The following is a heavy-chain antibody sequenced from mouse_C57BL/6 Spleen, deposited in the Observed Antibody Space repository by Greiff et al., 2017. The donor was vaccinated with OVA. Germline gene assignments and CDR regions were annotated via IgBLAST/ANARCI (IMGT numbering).Heavy chain of an antibody. V-gene: IGHV1-80*01. CDR2: IYPGDGDT. Sequence: QVQLKQSGAELVKPGASVKISCKASGYAFSSYWMNWVKQRPGKGLEWIGQIYPGDGDTNYNGKFKGKATLTADKSSSTAYMQLSSLTSEDSAVYYCARSLIATVVASGYLDVWGTGTTVTVSS. J-gene: IGHJ1*03. CDR1: GYAFSSYW. D-gene: IGHD1-1*01. CDR3: ARSLIATVVASGYLDV.